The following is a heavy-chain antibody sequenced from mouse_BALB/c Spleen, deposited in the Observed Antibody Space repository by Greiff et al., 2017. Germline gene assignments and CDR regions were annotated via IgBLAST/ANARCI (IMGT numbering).Heavy chain of an antibody. CDR2: IYPYNGGT. V-gene: IGHV1S29*02. J-gene: IGHJ3*01. Sequence: VQLQQSGPELVKPGASVKISCKASGYTFTDYNMHWVKQSHGKSLEWIGYIYPYNGGTGYNQKFKSKATLTVDNSSSTAYMELRSLTSEDSAVYYCARGIYYGYDGGFAYWGQGTLVTVSA. CDR1: GYTFTDYN. D-gene: IGHD2-2*01. CDR3: ARGIYYGYDGGFAY.